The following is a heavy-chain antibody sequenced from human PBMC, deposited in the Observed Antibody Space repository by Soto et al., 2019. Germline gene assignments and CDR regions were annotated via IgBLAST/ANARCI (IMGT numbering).Heavy chain of an antibody. J-gene: IGHJ4*02. Sequence: GESLKISCKGSGYSFTIYWIGWVRQMPGKGLEWMGIIYPGDSDTRYSPSFQGQVTISAGKSISTAYLQWSSLKASDTAMYYCARLIAAAVPGIFDYWGQGTLVTVSS. CDR3: ARLIAAAVPGIFDY. D-gene: IGHD6-13*01. CDR2: IYPGDSDT. CDR1: GYSFTIYW. V-gene: IGHV5-51*01.